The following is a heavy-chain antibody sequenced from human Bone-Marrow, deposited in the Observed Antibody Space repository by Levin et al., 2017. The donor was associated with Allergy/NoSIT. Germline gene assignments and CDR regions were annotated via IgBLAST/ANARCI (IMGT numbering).Heavy chain of an antibody. CDR1: GYIFSSYY. J-gene: IGHJ4*02. V-gene: IGHV1-46*01. CDR2: INPSGGST. CDR3: ARAYGFGTSGWYLPPGYY. D-gene: IGHD6-19*01. Sequence: GASVKVSCRTSGYIFSSYYIHWVRQAPGQGLEWMGIINPSGGSTSYAQKFQGRVTLTRDTSTSTVYMELSSLRSDDTAVYYCARAYGFGTSGWYLPPGYYWGQGTLVTVSS.